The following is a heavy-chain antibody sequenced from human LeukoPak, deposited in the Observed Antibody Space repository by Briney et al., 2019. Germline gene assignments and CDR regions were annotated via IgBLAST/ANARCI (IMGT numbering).Heavy chain of an antibody. D-gene: IGHD6-13*01. V-gene: IGHV4-30-2*01. J-gene: IGHJ1*01. CDR2: IYHSGST. CDR1: GGSISSGGYS. CDR3: ARAEGAAAASLFQH. Sequence: SETLSLTCAVSGGSISSGGYSWSWIRQPPGKGLEWLGYIYHSGSTYYNPSLKSRVTISVDRSKNQFSLKLRSVTAADTAVYYCARAEGAAAASLFQHWGQGTLVTVSS.